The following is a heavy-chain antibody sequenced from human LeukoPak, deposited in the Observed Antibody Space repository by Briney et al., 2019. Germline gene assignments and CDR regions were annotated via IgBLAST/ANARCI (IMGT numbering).Heavy chain of an antibody. J-gene: IGHJ5*01. CDR1: GFTFFHYE. V-gene: IGHV3-48*03. Sequence: PGGSLRLSCAASGFTFFHYEMNWVRQAPGKGLEWVAYNSTTGATQHFADSVKGRFTLSRDNAENSMVLQMNNVRVEDTAFYYCARGSAVATVWFDYWGRGTLVTVSS. CDR3: ARGSAVATVWFDY. CDR2: NSTTGATQ. D-gene: IGHD6-19*01.